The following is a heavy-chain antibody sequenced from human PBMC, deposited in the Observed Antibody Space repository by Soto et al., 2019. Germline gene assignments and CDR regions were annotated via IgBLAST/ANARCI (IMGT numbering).Heavy chain of an antibody. CDR2: ISGSGGST. CDR3: AQVRGVVALDGYFDC. Sequence: EVQLLESGGGLVQPGGSLRLACVSSGFTFSSYAMTWVRQAPGQGLELVSVISGSGGSTYYADSVKGRFTISRDNSKNTLYLQMNSLRAEDTAVYFCAQVRGVVALDGYFDCWGQGTLVTVSS. V-gene: IGHV3-23*01. J-gene: IGHJ4*02. D-gene: IGHD2-15*01. CDR1: GFTFSSYA.